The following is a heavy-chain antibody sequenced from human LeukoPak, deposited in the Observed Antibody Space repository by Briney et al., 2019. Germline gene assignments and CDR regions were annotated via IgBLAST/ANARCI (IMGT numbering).Heavy chain of an antibody. J-gene: IGHJ6*02. Sequence: PSETLSLTCTVSGGSISSYYWSWIRQPPGKGPEWIGYIYYSGSTNYNPSLKSRVTISVDTSKNQFSLKLSSVTAADTAVYYCARGGPPPSRSGWYKHYYGMDVWGQGTTVTVSS. CDR2: IYYSGST. CDR1: GGSISSYY. D-gene: IGHD6-19*01. V-gene: IGHV4-59*01. CDR3: ARGGPPPSRSGWYKHYYGMDV.